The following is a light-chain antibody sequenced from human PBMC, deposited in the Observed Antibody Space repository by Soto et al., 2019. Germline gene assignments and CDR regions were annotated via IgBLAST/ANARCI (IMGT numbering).Light chain of an antibody. V-gene: IGLV2-11*01. CDR3: CSHAGSYTFPV. CDR1: SSDVGGYNY. CDR2: DVS. Sequence: QSALTQPRSVSGSPGQSVTISCTGTSSDVGGYNYVSWYQQHPGKAPKLMIYDVSKRPSGVPDRFSGSKSGNTASLTISGLQAEDEADYYCCSHAGSYTFPVFGGGTKVTVL. J-gene: IGLJ2*01.